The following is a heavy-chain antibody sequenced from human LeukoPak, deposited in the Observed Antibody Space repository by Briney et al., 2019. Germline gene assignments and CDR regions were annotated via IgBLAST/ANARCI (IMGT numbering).Heavy chain of an antibody. J-gene: IGHJ4*02. Sequence: PSETLSLTCAVSGGSISSSNWWSWVRQPPGKGLEWIGYIYYSGSTNYNPSLKSRVTISVDTSKNQFSLKLSSVTAADTAVYYCARESITIFGVVIPFDYWGQGTLVTVSS. V-gene: IGHV4-4*02. D-gene: IGHD3-3*01. CDR3: ARESITIFGVVIPFDY. CDR1: GGSISSSNW. CDR2: IYYSGST.